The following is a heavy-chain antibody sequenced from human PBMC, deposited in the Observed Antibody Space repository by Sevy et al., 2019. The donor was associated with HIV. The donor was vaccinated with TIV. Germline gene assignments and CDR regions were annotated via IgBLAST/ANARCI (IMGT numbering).Heavy chain of an antibody. Sequence: GGSLRLSCVASGFTFSSYEMTWVRQAPGKGLEWVASIGSIGTTIYYGDSVEGRFTISRDNPKNSLYLKMNSLRAEDMAVYYCARKGGAYDVGFDPWGQGTLVTVCS. CDR1: GFTFSSYE. CDR3: ARKGGAYDVGFDP. CDR2: IGSIGTTI. V-gene: IGHV3-48*03. J-gene: IGHJ5*02. D-gene: IGHD3-22*01.